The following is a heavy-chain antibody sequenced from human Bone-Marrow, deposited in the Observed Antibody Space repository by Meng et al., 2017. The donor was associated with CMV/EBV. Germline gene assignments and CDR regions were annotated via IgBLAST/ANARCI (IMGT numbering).Heavy chain of an antibody. D-gene: IGHD2-2*01. CDR1: GYTFTSYG. V-gene: IGHV1-2*02. CDR3: ARDVVVVPGAISGFDP. CDR2: INPNTGGT. Sequence: ASVKVSCKASGYTFTSYGISWVRQAPGQGLEWMGWINPNTGGTNYAQKFQGRVTMTRDTSISTAYMELSRLRSDDTAVYYCARDVVVVPGAISGFDPWGQGTLVTVSS. J-gene: IGHJ5*02.